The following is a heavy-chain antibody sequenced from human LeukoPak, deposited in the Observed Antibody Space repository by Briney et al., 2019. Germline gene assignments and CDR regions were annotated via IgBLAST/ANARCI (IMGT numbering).Heavy chain of an antibody. CDR1: GFTFSSYW. J-gene: IGHJ4*02. V-gene: IGHV3-7*01. Sequence: GGSLRLSXAASGFTFSSYWMSWVRQAPGKGLEWVANIKQDGSEKYYVDSVKGRFTISRDNAKNSLYLQMNSLRAEDTAVYYCARFGGSSSLDYWGQGTLVTVSS. CDR2: IKQDGSEK. D-gene: IGHD6-6*01. CDR3: ARFGGSSSLDY.